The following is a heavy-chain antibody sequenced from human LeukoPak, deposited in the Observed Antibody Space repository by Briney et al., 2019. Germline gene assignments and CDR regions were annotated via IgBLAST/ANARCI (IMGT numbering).Heavy chain of an antibody. V-gene: IGHV1-2*02. CDR2: IIPNSGGT. D-gene: IGHD1-26*01. J-gene: IGHJ4*02. CDR1: GYTFTSYY. Sequence: ASVKVSCKASGYTFTSYYMHWVRQAPGQGLEWMGGIIPNSGGTNYAQKFQGRVTMTRDTSISTAYMELSRLRSDDTAVYYCARASRRGADLGYWGQGTLVTVSS. CDR3: ARASRRGADLGY.